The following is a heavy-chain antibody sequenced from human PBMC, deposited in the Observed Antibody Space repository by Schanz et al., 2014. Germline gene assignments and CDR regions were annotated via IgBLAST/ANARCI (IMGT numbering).Heavy chain of an antibody. Sequence: VQLVESGGGVVQPGGSLRLSCAVSGFTVSSNYMSWVRQAPGKGLEWLGRVRNRRNSDIIEYAASVEGRFTISRDESKNSVYLQMNSLQTDDTAVYYCFSMHYGNSVYWGQGTLVTVSS. J-gene: IGHJ4*02. D-gene: IGHD1-7*01. CDR3: FSMHYGNSVY. CDR1: GFTVSSNY. CDR2: VRNRRNSDII. V-gene: IGHV3-72*01.